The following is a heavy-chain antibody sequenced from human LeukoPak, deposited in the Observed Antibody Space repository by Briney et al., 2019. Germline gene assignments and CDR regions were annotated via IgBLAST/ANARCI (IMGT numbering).Heavy chain of an antibody. V-gene: IGHV4-61*02. Sequence: PSETLSLTCTVSGGSISSSSYYWSWIRQPAGKGLEWIGRIYTSGSTNYNPSLKSRVTISVDTSKNQFSLKLSSVTAADTAVYYCARFAAGIDGSDAFDIWGQGTMVTVSS. CDR2: IYTSGST. J-gene: IGHJ3*02. CDR3: ARFAAGIDGSDAFDI. D-gene: IGHD5-24*01. CDR1: GGSISSSSYY.